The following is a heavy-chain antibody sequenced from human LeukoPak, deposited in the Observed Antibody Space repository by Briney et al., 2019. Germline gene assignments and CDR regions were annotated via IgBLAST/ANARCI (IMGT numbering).Heavy chain of an antibody. Sequence: SETLSLTCTVSGGSISSGDYYWSWIRQPPGKGLEWIGYIYYSGSTYYNPYLKSRVTISVDTSKNQFSLKLSSVTAADTAVYYCARDRGNMVRGVIKGARFDLWGRGTLVTVSS. CDR1: GGSISSGDYY. CDR3: ARDRGNMVRGVIKGARFDL. D-gene: IGHD3-10*01. J-gene: IGHJ2*01. V-gene: IGHV4-30-4*01. CDR2: IYYSGST.